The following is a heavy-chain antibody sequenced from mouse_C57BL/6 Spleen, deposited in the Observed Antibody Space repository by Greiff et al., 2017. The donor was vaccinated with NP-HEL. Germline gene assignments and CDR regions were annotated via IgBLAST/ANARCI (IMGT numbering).Heavy chain of an antibody. CDR2: IRLKSDNYAT. CDR3: IYYGSSYAMDY. D-gene: IGHD1-1*01. Sequence: EVMLVESGGGLVQPGGSMKLSCVASGFTFSNYWMNWVRQSPEKGLEWVAQIRLKSDNYATHYAESVKGRFTISRDDSKSSVYLQMNNLRAEDTGIYYCIYYGSSYAMDYWGQGTSVTVSS. J-gene: IGHJ4*01. CDR1: GFTFSNYW. V-gene: IGHV6-3*01.